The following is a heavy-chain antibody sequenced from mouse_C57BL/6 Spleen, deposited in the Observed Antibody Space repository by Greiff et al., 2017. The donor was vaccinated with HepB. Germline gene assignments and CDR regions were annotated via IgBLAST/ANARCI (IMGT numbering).Heavy chain of an antibody. Sequence: EVKLQESGAELVRPGASVKLSCTASGFNIKDYYMHWVKQRPEQGLEWIGRIDPEDGDTEYAPKFQGKATMTADTSSNTAYLQLSSLTSEDTAVYYCTTDYYGSSYTWSYFDYWGQGTTLTVSS. CDR1: GFNIKDYY. J-gene: IGHJ2*01. CDR3: TTDYYGSSYTWSYFDY. CDR2: IDPEDGDT. V-gene: IGHV14-1*01. D-gene: IGHD1-1*01.